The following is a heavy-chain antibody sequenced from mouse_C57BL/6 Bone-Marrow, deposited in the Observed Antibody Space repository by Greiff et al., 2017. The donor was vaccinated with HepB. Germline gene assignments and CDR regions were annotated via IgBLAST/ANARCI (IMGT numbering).Heavy chain of an antibody. J-gene: IGHJ3*01. V-gene: IGHV1-82*01. Sequence: QVQLQQSGPELVKPGASVKISCKASGYAFSSSWMNWVKQRPGTGLEWIGRIYPGDGDTNYNGKFKGKATLTADKSSSTAYMQLSSLTSEDSAVYFCARQEEAYWGQGTLVTVSA. CDR1: GYAFSSSW. CDR2: IYPGDGDT. CDR3: ARQEEAY.